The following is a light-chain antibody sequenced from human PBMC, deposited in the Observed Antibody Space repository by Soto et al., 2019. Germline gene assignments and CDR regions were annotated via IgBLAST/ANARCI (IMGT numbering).Light chain of an antibody. CDR3: QQYGRP. J-gene: IGKJ1*01. CDR1: QSVSSSY. V-gene: IGKV3-20*01. CDR2: GAS. Sequence: VLTQRQLTLSLYPGERATLSCRASQSVSSSYLAWYQQKPGQAPRLLIYGASSRATGIPDRFSGSGSGTDFTLTISRMEPEDFAVYYCQQYGRPFGQGTKVDI.